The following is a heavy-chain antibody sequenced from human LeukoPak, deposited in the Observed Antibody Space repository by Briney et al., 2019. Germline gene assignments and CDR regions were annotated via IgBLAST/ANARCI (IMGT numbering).Heavy chain of an antibody. CDR3: ARVRHYFDY. J-gene: IGHJ4*02. D-gene: IGHD4-17*01. V-gene: IGHV4-39*07. Sequence: SETLSLTCTVSGGSISSSSYYWGWIRQPPGKGLEWIGSIYYSGSTYYNPSLKSRVTISVDTSKNQFSLKLSSVTAADTAVYYCARVRHYFDYWGQGTLVTVSS. CDR1: GGSISSSSYY. CDR2: IYYSGST.